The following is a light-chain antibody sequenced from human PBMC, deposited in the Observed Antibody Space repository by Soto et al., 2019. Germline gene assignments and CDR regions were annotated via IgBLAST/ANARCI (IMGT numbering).Light chain of an antibody. J-gene: IGLJ1*01. CDR3: QSYDRSLSGYNYV. CDR2: GNS. Sequence: QSVLTQPPSVSGAPGQRVTISCTGSSSNIGAGYDVHWYQQLPGAAPKLLIYGNSNRPSGVPDRFSGSKSGTSASLAITGLQAEDEADYYCQSYDRSLSGYNYVFGNGTKVT. CDR1: SSNIGAGYD. V-gene: IGLV1-40*01.